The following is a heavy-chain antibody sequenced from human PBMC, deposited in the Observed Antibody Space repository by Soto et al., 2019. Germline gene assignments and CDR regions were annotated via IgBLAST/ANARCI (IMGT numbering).Heavy chain of an antibody. CDR1: GYTFTSYG. V-gene: IGHV1-18*01. CDR3: ARDQVGATGDH. D-gene: IGHD1-26*01. Sequence: GASVKVSCKASGYTFTSYGLSWVRQAPGQGLEWMGWISAYNGNRNYAQKVQGRVTMTTDTSTNTAYMELRSLSSDDTAVYYCARDQVGATGDHWGQGTLVTVSS. CDR2: ISAYNGNR. J-gene: IGHJ4*02.